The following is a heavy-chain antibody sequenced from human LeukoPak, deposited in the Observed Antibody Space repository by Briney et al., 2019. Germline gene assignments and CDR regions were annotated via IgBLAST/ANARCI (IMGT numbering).Heavy chain of an antibody. CDR3: ARGAQVAGTFYYCDYMDV. V-gene: IGHV1-2*02. J-gene: IGHJ6*03. D-gene: IGHD6-19*01. CDR1: GYTFTGYY. CDR2: INPHSGGT. Sequence: GTSVKVSCKASGYTFTGYYMHWVRQAPGQGLEWMGGINPHSGGTNYAQKCQGRVTMARDTSISTAYMELRRLRSDDTAVYYCARGAQVAGTFYYCDYMDVWGKGTTVTVSS.